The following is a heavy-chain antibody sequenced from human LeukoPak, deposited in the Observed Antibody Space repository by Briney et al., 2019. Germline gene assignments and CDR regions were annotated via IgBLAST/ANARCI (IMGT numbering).Heavy chain of an antibody. J-gene: IGHJ4*02. Sequence: GGSLSLSCEASGFPFVSHAMYWVRQAPGKGLEWVAGIFGSGGSPHYADSVKGRFTISRDNPRNTVYLQINSLRDEDTAVYYCGKTTVGYSSGQKPAWPVDYWGQGTLVTVSS. V-gene: IGHV3-23*01. D-gene: IGHD5-18*01. CDR2: IFGSGGSP. CDR1: GFPFVSHA. CDR3: GKTTVGYSSGQKPAWPVDY.